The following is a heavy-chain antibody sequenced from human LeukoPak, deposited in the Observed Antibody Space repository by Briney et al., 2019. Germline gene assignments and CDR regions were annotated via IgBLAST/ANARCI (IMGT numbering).Heavy chain of an antibody. V-gene: IGHV1-69*13. D-gene: IGHD3-22*01. Sequence: VASVKVSCKASGGTFSSYAISWGRQAPGQGLEWMGGIIPIFGTANYAQKFQGRVTITADESTSTAYMELSSLRSEDTAVYYCARRVYDSSGYYYDPFDYWGQGTLVTVSS. CDR2: IIPIFGTA. CDR1: GGTFSSYA. J-gene: IGHJ4*02. CDR3: ARRVYDSSGYYYDPFDY.